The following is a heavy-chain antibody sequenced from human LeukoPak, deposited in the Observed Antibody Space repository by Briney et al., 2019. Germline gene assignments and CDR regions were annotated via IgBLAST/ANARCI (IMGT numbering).Heavy chain of an antibody. CDR1: GGSISSSSYY. CDR2: VYYSLNT. D-gene: IGHD5-18*01. Sequence: SETLSLTCTVSGGSISSSSYYWGWIRQPPGKEREWIGSVYYSLNTHYNPSLKSRVTISVDTSKNQFSLKLSSVTAADTAVYYCARHGVSSYGSSFDYWGQGTLVTVSS. V-gene: IGHV4-39*01. J-gene: IGHJ4*02. CDR3: ARHGVSSYGSSFDY.